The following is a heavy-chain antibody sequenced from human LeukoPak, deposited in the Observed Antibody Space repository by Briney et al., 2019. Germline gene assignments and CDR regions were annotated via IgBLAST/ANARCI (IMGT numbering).Heavy chain of an antibody. V-gene: IGHV3-15*01. CDR1: GFTFSNAW. D-gene: IGHD3-10*01. CDR2: IKSKTDGGTT. CDR3: TTSDVLLWFGEFNDAFDI. J-gene: IGHJ3*02. Sequence: PGGSLRLSCAASGFTFSNAWMSWVRQAPGKGLEWVGRIKSKTDGGTTDYAAPVKGRFTISRDDSKNTLYLQMNSLKTEDTAVYYCTTSDVLLWFGEFNDAFDIWGQGTMVTVSS.